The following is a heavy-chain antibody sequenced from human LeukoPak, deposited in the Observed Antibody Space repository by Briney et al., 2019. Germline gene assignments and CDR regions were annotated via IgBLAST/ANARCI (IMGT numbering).Heavy chain of an antibody. J-gene: IGHJ4*02. D-gene: IGHD5-24*01. Sequence: GGSLRLSCAASGFMFSSYWMNWVRQAPGKGLEWVANIKQDGSEKYYMSSVRGRFTISRDNAKNSLYLQMNNVRAEDTAVYYCAREEVRSFDNWGQGTLVTVSS. CDR3: AREEVRSFDN. CDR1: GFMFSSYW. V-gene: IGHV3-7*03. CDR2: IKQDGSEK.